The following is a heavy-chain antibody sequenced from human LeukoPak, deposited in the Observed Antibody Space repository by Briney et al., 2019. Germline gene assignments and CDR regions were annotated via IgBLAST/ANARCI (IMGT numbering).Heavy chain of an antibody. J-gene: IGHJ4*02. CDR2: IYTSGST. CDR1: GGSISSYY. V-gene: IGHV4-4*07. D-gene: IGHD2-2*02. CDR3: ARADCSSTSCYTYYFDY. Sequence: PSETLSLTCTVSGGSISSYYWSWIRQPAGKGLEWIGRIYTSGSTNYNPSLKSRVTMSVDTSKNQFSLKLSSVTAADTAVYYCARADCSSTSCYTYYFDYWGQGTLVTVSS.